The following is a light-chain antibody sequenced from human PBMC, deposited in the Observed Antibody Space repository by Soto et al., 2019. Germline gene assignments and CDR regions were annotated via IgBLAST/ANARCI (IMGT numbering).Light chain of an antibody. V-gene: IGKV3-20*01. Sequence: EIVLTQSPGTLSLSPGERATLSCRASQSVSSSYLAWYQQKPGQAPRLLIYGASSRATGIPDRFSGSGSGTDFTLTISRLEPEDSAVYYCQQYDSSVFTFGPGTKVDIK. CDR2: GAS. J-gene: IGKJ3*01. CDR3: QQYDSSVFT. CDR1: QSVSSSY.